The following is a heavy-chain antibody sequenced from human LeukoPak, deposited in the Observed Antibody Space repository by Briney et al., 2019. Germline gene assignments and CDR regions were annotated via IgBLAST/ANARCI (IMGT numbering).Heavy chain of an antibody. V-gene: IGHV3-53*01. J-gene: IGHJ4*02. Sequence: PRGSLRLSCAASGFIVSHNYMTWVRQAPGKGLEWISVIYIDGTTYYADSVKGRFTISRDQANNTLYLQMNTLRDEDTAVYYCARGPRYSFYWGQGTLVSVSS. CDR3: ARGPRYSFY. CDR1: GFIVSHNY. D-gene: IGHD6-13*01. CDR2: IYIDGTT.